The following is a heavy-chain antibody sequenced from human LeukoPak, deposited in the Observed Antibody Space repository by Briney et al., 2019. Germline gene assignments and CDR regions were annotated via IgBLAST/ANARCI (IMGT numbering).Heavy chain of an antibody. CDR2: IRYDGSNK. V-gene: IGHV3-30*02. D-gene: IGHD3-10*01. CDR1: GFTFSSYG. J-gene: IGHJ3*02. Sequence: GGSLRLSCTPSGFTFSSYGMHWVRQAPGKGLEWVTFIRYDGSNKYYADSVKGRFTISRDNSKNTLYLQMNSLRAEDTAVYYCAKDVVRGELAFDIWGQGTMVTVSS. CDR3: AKDVVRGELAFDI.